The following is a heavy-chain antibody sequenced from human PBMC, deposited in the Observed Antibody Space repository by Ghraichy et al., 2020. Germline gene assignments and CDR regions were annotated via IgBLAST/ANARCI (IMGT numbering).Heavy chain of an antibody. J-gene: IGHJ3*02. CDR2: INPNGGGT. D-gene: IGHD4-23*01. CDR3: ARGYGGYSGDTFNT. CDR1: GYTFTDYY. Sequence: ASVKVSCKASGYTFTDYYLHWVRQAPGQGLEWMGRINPNGGGTTYGKKFQGRVTMTRDTSITTAYMELSRLTSVDTAIYYCARGYGGYSGDTFNTWGQGTLVSVS. V-gene: IGHV1-2*06.